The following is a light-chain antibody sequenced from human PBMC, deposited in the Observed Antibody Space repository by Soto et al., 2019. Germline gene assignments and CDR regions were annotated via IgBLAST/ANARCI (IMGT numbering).Light chain of an antibody. CDR1: QSVSNN. Sequence: EILLTQSPATLSLSPGERATLSCRASQSVSNNLGWYQQKPGQAPRLLIYDASNRATDIPARFSGSGSGTDFTLSINGLEPEDFAVYYCQQRSNWPRTFGQGTKLEIK. V-gene: IGKV3-11*01. J-gene: IGKJ2*01. CDR3: QQRSNWPRT. CDR2: DAS.